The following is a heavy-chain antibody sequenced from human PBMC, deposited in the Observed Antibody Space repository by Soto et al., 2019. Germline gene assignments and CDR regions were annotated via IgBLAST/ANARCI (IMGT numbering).Heavy chain of an antibody. V-gene: IGHV4-31*11. CDR2: IDTNGDT. CDR3: ARGTVYYCPNDKCGFFFDH. D-gene: IGHD2-8*01. J-gene: IGHJ4*02. CDR1: GDSLKRGFYH. Sequence: QVQLQESGSGLLKPSQTLSLACGVSGDSLKRGFYHWSWIRQTPGKGLQLIGYIDTNGDTHYDLSLRNRLNMSIVTTESRFSPKLTSVTAADTAVYYCARGTVYYCPNDKCGFFFDHWGQGALVTVSS.